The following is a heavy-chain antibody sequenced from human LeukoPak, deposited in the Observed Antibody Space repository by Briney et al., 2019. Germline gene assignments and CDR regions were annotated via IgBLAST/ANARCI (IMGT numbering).Heavy chain of an antibody. Sequence: SETLSLTCTVSGGSISSYYWNWIRQPPGKGLEWIGYIYYSGSTNYNPSLKSRVTISVDTSKNQFSLKLSSVTAADTAVYYCARGGIAAASNWFDPWGQGTLVTVSS. D-gene: IGHD6-13*01. V-gene: IGHV4-59*08. CDR3: ARGGIAAASNWFDP. CDR1: GGSISSYY. J-gene: IGHJ5*02. CDR2: IYYSGST.